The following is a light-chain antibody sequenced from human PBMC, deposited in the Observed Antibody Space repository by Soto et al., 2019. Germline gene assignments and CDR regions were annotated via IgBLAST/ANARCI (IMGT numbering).Light chain of an antibody. CDR2: DVT. Sequence: QSALTQPRSVSGSPGQSVTISCTGTSSDVGGYNYVSWYLQHPGKAPKVMIYDVTKRPSGVPDRFSGSKSGNTASLTVSGLLAEDEADYYCASYAGSNKVFGTGTKVTVL. V-gene: IGLV2-11*01. J-gene: IGLJ1*01. CDR1: SSDVGGYNY. CDR3: ASYAGSNKV.